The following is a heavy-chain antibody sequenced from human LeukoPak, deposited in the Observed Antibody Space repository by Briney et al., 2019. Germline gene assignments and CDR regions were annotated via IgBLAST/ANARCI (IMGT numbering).Heavy chain of an antibody. CDR3: ARDTPSAVAGVRGHSYYFDY. J-gene: IGHJ4*02. D-gene: IGHD6-19*01. Sequence: PGGSLRLSCAASGFRFDDYGMVWVRQAPGKGLEWVSGINWSGSATGYADSVKGRFTISRDNAKNSLYLQMNSLRAEDTALYYCARDTPSAVAGVRGHSYYFDYWGQGTLVTVSS. V-gene: IGHV3-20*04. CDR1: GFRFDDYG. CDR2: INWSGSAT.